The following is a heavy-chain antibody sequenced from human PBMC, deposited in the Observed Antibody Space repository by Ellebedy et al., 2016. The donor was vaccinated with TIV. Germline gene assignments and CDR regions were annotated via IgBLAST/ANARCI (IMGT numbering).Heavy chain of an antibody. CDR3: ARLDAIIAVKSLDY. D-gene: IGHD6-19*01. V-gene: IGHV3-23*01. Sequence: GESLKISCAASGLTFSSYAMDWVRQAPGKGLEWVSAISDSGGRTYYADSVNGRFTVSRDNSKNTLYLQMNSLRAEDTAVYYCARLDAIIAVKSLDYWGQGTLVTVSS. CDR2: ISDSGGRT. CDR1: GLTFSSYA. J-gene: IGHJ4*02.